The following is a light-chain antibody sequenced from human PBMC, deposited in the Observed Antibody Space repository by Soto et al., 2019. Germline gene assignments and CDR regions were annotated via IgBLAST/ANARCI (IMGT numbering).Light chain of an antibody. V-gene: IGKV3-11*01. CDR1: QSVSSY. CDR3: QQRSNWPLSYT. Sequence: EIVLTQSPATLSLSPGERATLSCRASQSVSSYLAWYQQKPGQAPRLLIYDASHRATGIPARFSGSGSGTDFTLTISSLEPEDFAVYYCQQRSNWPLSYTFGQGTKLEIK. CDR2: DAS. J-gene: IGKJ2*01.